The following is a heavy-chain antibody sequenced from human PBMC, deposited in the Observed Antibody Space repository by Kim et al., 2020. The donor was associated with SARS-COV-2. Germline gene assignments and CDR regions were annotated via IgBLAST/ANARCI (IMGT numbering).Heavy chain of an antibody. CDR3: ALWFGELSFDC. J-gene: IGHJ4*02. D-gene: IGHD3-10*01. V-gene: IGHV1-69*13. Sequence: SVKVSCKASGGTFSSYAISWVRQAPGQGLEWMGGIIPIFGTANYAQKFQGRVTIIADQSKSTAYMELSSLRSEDTALYYCALWFGELSFDCWGQGTLVTVSS. CDR2: IIPIFGTA. CDR1: GGTFSSYA.